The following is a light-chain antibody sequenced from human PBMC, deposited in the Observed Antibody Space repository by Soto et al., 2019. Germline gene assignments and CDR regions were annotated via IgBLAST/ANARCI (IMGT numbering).Light chain of an antibody. J-gene: IGKJ1*01. V-gene: IGKV1-39*01. Sequence: DIQMTQSPSSLSASVGDIVTITCRASQSISSYLNWYQQKPGKAPKLLIYAASSLQSGVPSRFSGSGSGTDFTLTISSLQPEDFATYYCQQSYSTPRTFGQGTKVDIK. CDR3: QQSYSTPRT. CDR2: AAS. CDR1: QSISSY.